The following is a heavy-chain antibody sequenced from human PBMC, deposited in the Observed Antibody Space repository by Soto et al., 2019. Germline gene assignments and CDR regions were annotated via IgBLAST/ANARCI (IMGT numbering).Heavy chain of an antibody. CDR3: AKWSYLDY. Sequence: GGSLRLSCTTSGFSFASFAMTWVRQAPGKGLEWVATISGSDGKTYYADSVKGRFSISRDTSRNTLYLQMNSLRADDTAIYYCAKWSYLDYWGQGNRVTRLL. D-gene: IGHD3-3*01. CDR1: GFSFASFA. V-gene: IGHV3-23*01. CDR2: ISGSDGKT. J-gene: IGHJ4*02.